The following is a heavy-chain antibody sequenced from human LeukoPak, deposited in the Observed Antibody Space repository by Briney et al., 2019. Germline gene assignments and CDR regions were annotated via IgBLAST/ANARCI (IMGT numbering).Heavy chain of an antibody. CDR2: IYENGGTT. V-gene: IGHV3-23*01. CDR1: GFTFRSHA. Sequence: GGSLRLSCVGSGFTFRSHAMSWVRQAPEKGLEFVSGIYENGGTTYYADSVKGRFSISRDNSKNTLYLQMDSLRAEDTAVYYCARDLPQRGSCFDYWGQGTLVTVSS. CDR3: ARDLPQRGSCFDY. D-gene: IGHD2-15*01. J-gene: IGHJ4*02.